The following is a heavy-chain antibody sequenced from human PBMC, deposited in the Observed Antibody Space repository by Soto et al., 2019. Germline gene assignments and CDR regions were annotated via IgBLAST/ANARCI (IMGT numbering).Heavy chain of an antibody. CDR1: GGTFSSYT. CDR2: IIPILGIA. V-gene: IGHV1-69*02. Sequence: SVKVSCKASGGTFSSYTISWVRQAPGQGLEWMGRIIPILGIANYAQKFQGRVTITADKSTSTAYMELSSLRSEDTAVYYCASPSIVGATPYYFDYWGQGTLVTVSS. D-gene: IGHD1-26*01. CDR3: ASPSIVGATPYYFDY. J-gene: IGHJ4*02.